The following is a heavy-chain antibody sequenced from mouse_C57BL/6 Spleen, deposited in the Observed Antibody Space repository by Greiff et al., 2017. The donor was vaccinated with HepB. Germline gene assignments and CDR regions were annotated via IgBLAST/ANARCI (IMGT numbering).Heavy chain of an antibody. CDR1: GYAFSSSW. CDR2: IYPGDGDT. V-gene: IGHV1-82*01. Sequence: VQLQQSGPELVKPGASVKISCKASGYAFSSSWMNWVKQRPGKGLEWIGRIYPGDGDTNYNGKFKGKATLTADKSSSTAYMQLSSLTSEDSAVYFCAREGSTRGYFDYWGQGTTLTVSS. CDR3: AREGSTRGYFDY. J-gene: IGHJ2*01. D-gene: IGHD3-3*01.